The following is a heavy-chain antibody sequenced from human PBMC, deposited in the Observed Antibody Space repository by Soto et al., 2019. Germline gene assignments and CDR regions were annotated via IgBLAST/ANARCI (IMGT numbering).Heavy chain of an antibody. J-gene: IGHJ4*02. Sequence: PSETLSLTCAVSGGSISSGGYPWSWIRQPPGKGLEWIGYIYHGGYTYYNPSLKSRVTISVDRSKNQFSLKLSSVTAADTAVYYCARVGLXRYFEVDYWGQGTLVTVSS. CDR3: ARVGLXRYFEVDY. CDR1: GGSISSGGYP. CDR2: IYHGGYT. V-gene: IGHV4-30-2*01. D-gene: IGHD3-9*01.